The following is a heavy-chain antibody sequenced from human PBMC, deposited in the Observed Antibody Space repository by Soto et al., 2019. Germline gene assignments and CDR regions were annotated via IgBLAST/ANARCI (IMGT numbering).Heavy chain of an antibody. J-gene: IGHJ5*02. Sequence: PGGSLRLSCAAPGFTFSSYEMNWVRQAPGKGLEWVSYISSSGSTIYYADSVKGRFTISRDNAKNSLYLQMNSLRAEDTAVYYCARSVGRKEGNENWFDPWGQGTLVTVSS. D-gene: IGHD1-26*01. CDR1: GFTFSSYE. V-gene: IGHV3-48*03. CDR2: ISSSGSTI. CDR3: ARSVGRKEGNENWFDP.